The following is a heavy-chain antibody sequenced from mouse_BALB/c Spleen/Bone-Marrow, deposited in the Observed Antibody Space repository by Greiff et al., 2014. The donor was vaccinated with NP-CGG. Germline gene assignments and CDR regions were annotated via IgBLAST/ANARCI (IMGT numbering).Heavy chain of an antibody. J-gene: IGHJ4*01. CDR1: GYSFTGYY. V-gene: IGHV1-31*01. CDR3: ARSSYYAMDY. CDR2: INPYNGAT. Sequence: VQLQRSGPELVKPGASVKISCKASGYSFTGYYMHWVKQSHVKSLEWIVRINPYNGATSYNQNFKDKASLTVDKSSSTAYMELHSLTSEDSAVYYCARSSYYAMDYWGQGTSVTVSS.